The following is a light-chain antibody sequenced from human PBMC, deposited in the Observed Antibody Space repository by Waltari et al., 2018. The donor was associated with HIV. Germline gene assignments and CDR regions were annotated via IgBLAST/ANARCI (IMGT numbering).Light chain of an antibody. CDR1: SSHIGSNT. Sequence: QSVLTQPPSASGTPGQRVTISCSGSSSHIGSNTVNWNQQLPGTAPQLLIYSNNQPPSGVPDRFSGSKSGTSASLGISGLQSEDEADYYCAAWDDSLNGYVFGTGTKVTVL. V-gene: IGLV1-44*01. CDR2: SNN. CDR3: AAWDDSLNGYV. J-gene: IGLJ1*01.